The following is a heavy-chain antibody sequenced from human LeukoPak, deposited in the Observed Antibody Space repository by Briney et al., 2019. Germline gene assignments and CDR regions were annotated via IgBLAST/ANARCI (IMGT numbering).Heavy chain of an antibody. V-gene: IGHV1-69*13. D-gene: IGHD3-22*01. CDR3: ARDLSDYYDSSGYYYVGNY. J-gene: IGHJ4*02. CDR1: GGTFSSYA. CDR2: MIPIFGTA. Sequence: ASLKVSCKASGGTFSSYAISWVRQAPGQALEWMGGMIPIFGTANYAQKFQGRVTITADESTSTAYMELSSLRSEDTAVYYCARDLSDYYDSSGYYYVGNYWGQGTLVTVSS.